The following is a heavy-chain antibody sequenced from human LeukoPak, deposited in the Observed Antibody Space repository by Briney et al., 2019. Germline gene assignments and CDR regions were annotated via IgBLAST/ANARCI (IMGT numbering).Heavy chain of an antibody. Sequence: GGSLRLSCAASGFTLSDNYMTWVRQAPGKGLEWVSVLYAGGTTYYADSVKGRFTVSRDNSKNTLYLQMNSLRVEDTAVYYCAREHPRPSSGAFDIWGQGTMVTVSS. CDR3: AREHPRPSSGAFDI. V-gene: IGHV3-66*01. J-gene: IGHJ3*02. CDR2: LYAGGTT. D-gene: IGHD1-14*01. CDR1: GFTLSDNY.